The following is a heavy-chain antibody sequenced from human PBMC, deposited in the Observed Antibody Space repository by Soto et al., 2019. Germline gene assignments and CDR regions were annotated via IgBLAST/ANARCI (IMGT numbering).Heavy chain of an antibody. V-gene: IGHV3-43*01. D-gene: IGHD2-8*02. CDR3: AKDIFPISGWTGPNFAY. Sequence: GGSLRLSCAASGFTFDDYTMHWVRQAPGKGLEWVSLISWDGGSTYYADSVKGRFTISRDNSKNSLYLQMNSLRTEDTALYYCAKDIFPISGWTGPNFAYWGQGTLVTVSS. CDR2: ISWDGGST. J-gene: IGHJ4*02. CDR1: GFTFDDYT.